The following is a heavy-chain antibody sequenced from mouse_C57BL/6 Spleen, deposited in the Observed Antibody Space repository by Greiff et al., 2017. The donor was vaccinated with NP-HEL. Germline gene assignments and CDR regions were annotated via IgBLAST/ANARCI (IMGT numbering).Heavy chain of an antibody. CDR3: ARWRYYYAMDY. Sequence: QVQLQQPGAELVKPGASVKLSCKASGYTFTSYWMHWVKQRPGRGLEWIGRIDPNGGGTRYNEKFKSKSTLTVDKPSSTTYMQRSSLTSEDSAVYYCARWRYYYAMDYWGQGTSVTVSS. CDR1: GYTFTSYW. CDR2: IDPNGGGT. J-gene: IGHJ4*01. V-gene: IGHV1-72*01.